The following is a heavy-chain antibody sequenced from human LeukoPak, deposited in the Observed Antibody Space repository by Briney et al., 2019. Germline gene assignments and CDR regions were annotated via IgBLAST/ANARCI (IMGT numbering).Heavy chain of an antibody. J-gene: IGHJ1*01. Sequence: GGSLRLSCAASGLTLNNAWMSWVRQAPRKGLEWLGRIKRETDGGTIDYAAPVKGRFTISRDDSRNTLYLQMDSLKIEDTAVYYCTTDRYYDNSELQFQHWGQGTLVTVSS. CDR3: TTDRYYDNSELQFQH. CDR2: IKRETDGGTI. CDR1: GLTLNNAW. D-gene: IGHD3-22*01. V-gene: IGHV3-15*01.